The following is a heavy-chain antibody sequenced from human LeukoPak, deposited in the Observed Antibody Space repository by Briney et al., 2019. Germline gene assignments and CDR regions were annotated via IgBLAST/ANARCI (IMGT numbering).Heavy chain of an antibody. J-gene: IGHJ4*02. CDR3: TSGSGYSSSWYWDY. V-gene: IGHV3-11*04. Sequence: GGSLRLSCAASGFTFSDYYMSWLRQAPGKGLEWVSYISSDSSTIYYADSVKGRFTISRDNAKKSLHLQMNSLRTEDTAVYYCTSGSGYSSSWYWDYWGQGTLVTVSS. CDR1: GFTFSDYY. D-gene: IGHD6-13*01. CDR2: ISSDSSTI.